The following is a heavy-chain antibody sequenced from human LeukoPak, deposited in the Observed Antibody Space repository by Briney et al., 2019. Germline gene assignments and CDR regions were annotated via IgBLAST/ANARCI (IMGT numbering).Heavy chain of an antibody. CDR3: ARLPGPSDTSGYLDY. J-gene: IGHJ4*02. Sequence: GSLRLSCAASGFTFSSYSMNWVRQAPGKGLEWVSSISSSSSYIYYADSVKGRFTISRDNAKNSLYLQMNSLRAEDTAVYYCARLPGPSDTSGYLDYWGQGTLVTVSS. V-gene: IGHV3-21*04. D-gene: IGHD3-22*01. CDR2: ISSSSSYI. CDR1: GFTFSSYS.